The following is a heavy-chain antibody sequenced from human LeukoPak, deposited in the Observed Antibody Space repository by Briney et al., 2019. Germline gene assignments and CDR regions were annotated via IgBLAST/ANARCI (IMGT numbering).Heavy chain of an antibody. D-gene: IGHD6-19*01. V-gene: IGHV4-34*01. J-gene: IGHJ4*02. CDR3: ARRGGWLAPFDY. Sequence: SETLSLTCAVYGGSFSGYYCSWLRQPPGKGLEWIGEIHHSGSTSYNPSLKSRVTISVDTSKNQFSLKLSSVTAADTAVYYCARRGGWLAPFDYWGQGTLVTVSS. CDR2: IHHSGST. CDR1: GGSFSGYY.